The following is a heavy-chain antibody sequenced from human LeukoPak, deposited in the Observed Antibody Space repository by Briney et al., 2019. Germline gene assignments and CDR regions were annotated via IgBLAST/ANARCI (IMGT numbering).Heavy chain of an antibody. Sequence: PGGSLRLSCAASGFIFNNYAMHWVRHVPGRGLEWLAVIPYDGNNKYYADSVNGRFTISRDNSKNTLYLQMDSLRPEDTAVYYCARDSPYGDYEELYFFDYWGQGTLVTVSS. CDR1: GFIFNNYA. D-gene: IGHD4-17*01. J-gene: IGHJ4*02. V-gene: IGHV3-30-3*01. CDR2: IPYDGNNK. CDR3: ARDSPYGDYEELYFFDY.